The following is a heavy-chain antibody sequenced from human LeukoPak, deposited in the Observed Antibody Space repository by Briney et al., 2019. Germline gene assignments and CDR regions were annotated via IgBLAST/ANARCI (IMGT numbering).Heavy chain of an antibody. D-gene: IGHD6-13*01. CDR3: AKGRASSSWYGFDY. J-gene: IGHJ4*02. CDR1: GGSISSNNW. Sequence: SETLSLTCAVSGGSISSNNWWGWVRQPPGKGLEWIGEIYHSGSPNYNPSLKSRVTISVDKSRNHFSLNLSSVTAADTAVYYCAKGRASSSWYGFDYWGQGTLVTVSS. CDR2: IYHSGSP. V-gene: IGHV4-4*02.